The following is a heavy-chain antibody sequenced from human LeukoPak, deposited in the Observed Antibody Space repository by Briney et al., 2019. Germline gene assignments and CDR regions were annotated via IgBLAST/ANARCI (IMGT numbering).Heavy chain of an antibody. CDR2: ISAYNGNT. CDR1: GYTFTSYG. J-gene: IGHJ4*02. D-gene: IGHD3-9*01. V-gene: IGHV1-18*01. CDR3: ARRYYDILTGYFLFDY. Sequence: ASVKVSCKASGYTFTSYGISWVRQAPGQGLEWMGWISAYNGNTNYAQKFQGRVTMTTDTSTSTAYMELRSLRSDDTAVYYCARRYYDILTGYFLFDYWGQGTLVTVPS.